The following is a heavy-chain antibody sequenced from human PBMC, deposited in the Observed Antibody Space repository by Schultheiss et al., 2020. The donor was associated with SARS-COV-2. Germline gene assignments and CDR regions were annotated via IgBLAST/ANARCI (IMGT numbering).Heavy chain of an antibody. CDR3: ARHLDFDYGGPSVERGGMDV. Sequence: GESLKISCQGSGYIFTNYWIGWVRQMPGKGLEWMGIIYPGDSDTRYSPSFQGQVTISADKSITSAYLQWSSLKASDTAMYYCARHLDFDYGGPSVERGGMDVWGQGTTVTVSS. CDR2: IYPGDSDT. J-gene: IGHJ6*02. D-gene: IGHD4-23*01. CDR1: GYIFTNYW. V-gene: IGHV5-51*01.